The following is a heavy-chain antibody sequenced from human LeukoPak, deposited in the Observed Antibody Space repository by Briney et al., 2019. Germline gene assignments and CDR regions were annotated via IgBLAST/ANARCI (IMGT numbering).Heavy chain of an antibody. D-gene: IGHD3-22*01. CDR2: IGFTGGTT. CDR3: ARAGDYYDSSGD. Sequence: GGSLRLSCAASGFTFSHYSMSWVRQAPGKGLEWISYIGFTGGTTYYADSVQGRFTISRDDVKNSLYLQMNNLRVDDTAVYYCARAGDYYDSSGDWGQGTMVTVSS. J-gene: IGHJ3*01. V-gene: IGHV3-48*01. CDR1: GFTFSHYS.